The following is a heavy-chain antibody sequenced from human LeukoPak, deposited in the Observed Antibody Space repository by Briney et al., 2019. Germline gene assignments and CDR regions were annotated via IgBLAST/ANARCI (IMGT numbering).Heavy chain of an antibody. V-gene: IGHV4-39*01. CDR2: IYYSGST. CDR1: GGSISSSSYY. Sequence: SETLSLTCTVSGGSISSSSYYWGWIRQPPGKGLEWIGSIYYSGSTYYNPSLKSRVTISVDTSKNQFSLKLSSVTAADTAVYYCARHRGQYYYDSSGYYGKNWFDPWGQGTLVTVSS. D-gene: IGHD3-22*01. CDR3: ARHRGQYYYDSSGYYGKNWFDP. J-gene: IGHJ5*02.